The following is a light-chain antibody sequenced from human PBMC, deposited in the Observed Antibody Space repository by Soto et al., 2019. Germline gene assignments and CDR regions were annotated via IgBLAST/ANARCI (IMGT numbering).Light chain of an antibody. Sequence: QSVLTQPASVSGSPGQSITISCTGTSSDVGGYNYVSWYQQHPGKAPKLMIYNVSNRPSGVSNRFSGSKSGNTASLTISGLQAEDEGHYYCSYFTSTNTVLFGGGTQLTVL. J-gene: IGLJ2*01. CDR1: SSDVGGYNY. CDR3: SYFTSTNTVL. CDR2: NVS. V-gene: IGLV2-14*01.